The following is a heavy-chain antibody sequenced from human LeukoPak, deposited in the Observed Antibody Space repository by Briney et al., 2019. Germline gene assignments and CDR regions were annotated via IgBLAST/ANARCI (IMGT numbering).Heavy chain of an antibody. J-gene: IGHJ6*03. D-gene: IGHD2-2*01. V-gene: IGHV3-11*01. CDR3: ARGPPYCSSTSCSKGSYYYYYYMDV. CDR1: GFTFSDYY. Sequence: GGSLRLSCAASGFTFSDYYMSWIRQAPGKGLEWVSYISSSGSTIYYAGSVKGRFTISRDNAKNSLYLQMNSLRAEDTAVYYCARGPPYCSSTSCSKGSYYYYYYMDVWGKGTTVTVSS. CDR2: ISSSGSTI.